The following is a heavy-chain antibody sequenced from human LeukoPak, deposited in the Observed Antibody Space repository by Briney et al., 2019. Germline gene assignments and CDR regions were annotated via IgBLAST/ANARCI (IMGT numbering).Heavy chain of an antibody. V-gene: IGHV3-48*03. J-gene: IGHJ3*02. CDR1: GFTFSSYE. Sequence: GGSLRLSCAASGFTFSSYEMNWVRQAPGKGLEWVSYISSSGSTIYYADSVKGRFTISRDNAKNSLYLQMNSLRAEDTAVYYCARVAYGAQAFDIWGQGTMVTVSS. D-gene: IGHD4-17*01. CDR2: ISSSGSTI. CDR3: ARVAYGAQAFDI.